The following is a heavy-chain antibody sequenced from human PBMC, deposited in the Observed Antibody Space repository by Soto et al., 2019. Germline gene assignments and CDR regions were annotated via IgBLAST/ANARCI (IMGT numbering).Heavy chain of an antibody. CDR3: TLSYGDSYYYYYGMDV. CDR1: GFSFSRYA. D-gene: IGHD4-17*01. J-gene: IGHJ6*02. CDR2: IHPGDSDT. V-gene: IGHV5-51*01. Sequence: GESLKISCVGSGFSFSRYAVGWVRQVPGKGLEWMGVIHPGDSDTIYSPSFQGQVTISADKSISTAYLQWSSLKASDTAMYYCTLSYGDSYYYYYGMDVWGQGTAVTVSS.